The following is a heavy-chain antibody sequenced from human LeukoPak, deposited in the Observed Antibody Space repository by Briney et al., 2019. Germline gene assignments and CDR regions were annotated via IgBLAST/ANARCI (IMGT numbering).Heavy chain of an antibody. CDR1: GFTFSSYG. J-gene: IGHJ6*03. Sequence: PGGSLRLSCAASGFTFSSYGMHWVRQAPGKGLEWVAVISYDGSNKYYADSVKGRFTISRDNSKNTLYLQMNSLRAEDTAVYYCARGPLEGYCGGDCYSRQEDYYYYMDVWGKGTTVTVSS. CDR3: ARGPLEGYCGGDCYSRQEDYYYYMDV. CDR2: ISYDGSNK. D-gene: IGHD2-21*02. V-gene: IGHV3-30*03.